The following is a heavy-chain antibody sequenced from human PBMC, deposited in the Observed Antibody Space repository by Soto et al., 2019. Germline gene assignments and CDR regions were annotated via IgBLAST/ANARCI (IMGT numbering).Heavy chain of an antibody. CDR3: AKSPRITIFGVAYFDY. V-gene: IGHV3-23*01. CDR1: GFTFSSYA. D-gene: IGHD3-3*01. J-gene: IGHJ4*02. CDR2: ISGSGGST. Sequence: PGGSLRLSCAASGFTFSSYAMSWVRQAPGKGLEWVSAISGSGGSTYYADSVKGRFTISRHNSKNTLYLQMNSLRAEDTAVYYCAKSPRITIFGVAYFDYWGQGTLVTVSS.